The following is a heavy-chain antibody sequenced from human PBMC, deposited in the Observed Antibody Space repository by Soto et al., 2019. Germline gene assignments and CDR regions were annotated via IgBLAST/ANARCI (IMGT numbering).Heavy chain of an antibody. CDR3: ARGLGRLQFAGFDY. D-gene: IGHD4-4*01. Sequence: TSETLSLTCSVSSGSISTYYWSWIRQPPGKRLEWIGFISHSGGTKYNPSLKSRVSMSEGTPKDQFSLRLSSVTAADTAVYYCARGLGRLQFAGFDYWGQGILVTVSS. CDR2: ISHSGGT. V-gene: IGHV4-59*01. CDR1: SGSISTYY. J-gene: IGHJ4*02.